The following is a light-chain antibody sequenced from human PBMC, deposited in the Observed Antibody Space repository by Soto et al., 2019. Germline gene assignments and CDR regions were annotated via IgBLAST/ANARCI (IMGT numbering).Light chain of an antibody. V-gene: IGLV2-11*01. CDR2: DVT. Sequence: QSALTQPRSVSGSPGQSVTISCTGTSSDVGGYNYVSWYQQHPGKAPKLMIYDVTKRPSGVPDRFSGSKSGNMASLTISGLQADDEADYYCCSYAGSYTLVFGGGTKVTVL. J-gene: IGLJ3*02. CDR1: SSDVGGYNY. CDR3: CSYAGSYTLV.